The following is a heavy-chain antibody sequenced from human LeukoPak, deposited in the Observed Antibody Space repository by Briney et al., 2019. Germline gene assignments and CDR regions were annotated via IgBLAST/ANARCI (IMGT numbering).Heavy chain of an antibody. CDR2: IKYDGSDK. CDR3: ASDWGDGDRFDF. D-gene: IGHD4-17*01. J-gene: IGHJ4*02. Sequence: GGSLRLSCAASGFTFSTYWMSWVRQAPGKGLEGVANIKYDGSDKYYVDSVKGRFTISRDNTKNSLYLQMNSLRAEDTAVYYCASDWGDGDRFDFWGQGTLVTVSS. CDR1: GFTFSTYW. V-gene: IGHV3-7*01.